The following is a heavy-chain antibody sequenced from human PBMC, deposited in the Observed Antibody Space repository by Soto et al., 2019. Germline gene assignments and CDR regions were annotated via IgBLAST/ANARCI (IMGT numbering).Heavy chain of an antibody. Sequence: ETLSLTCTVYGGSIRSYYWSWIRQPPGKGLEWIGNIYYSGSTNYNPSRKSRVTMSVDMSKNQVSLKLNSVTAADTAVYYCTRVGGYYGDYPNFDYWGQGALVTAS. CDR2: IYYSGST. J-gene: IGHJ4*02. D-gene: IGHD4-17*01. CDR3: TRVGGYYGDYPNFDY. CDR1: GGSIRSYY. V-gene: IGHV4-59*01.